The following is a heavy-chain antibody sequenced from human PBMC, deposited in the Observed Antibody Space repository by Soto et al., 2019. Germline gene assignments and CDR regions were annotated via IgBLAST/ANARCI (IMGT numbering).Heavy chain of an antibody. V-gene: IGHV4-39*01. CDR1: GGSISSSGYS. Sequence: QLQLQESGPGLVRPSETLSLTCSVSGGSISSSGYSWGWIRQPPGKGMEWIGTIYYSETTYYNPSLKSRVPISVDTSKNHFSLTLRSVTAVDTAVYYFAGHDACSNGGCCNVRGFDYWGQGALVTVSS. D-gene: IGHD2-8*01. J-gene: IGHJ4*02. CDR3: AGHDACSNGGCCNVRGFDY. CDR2: IYYSETT.